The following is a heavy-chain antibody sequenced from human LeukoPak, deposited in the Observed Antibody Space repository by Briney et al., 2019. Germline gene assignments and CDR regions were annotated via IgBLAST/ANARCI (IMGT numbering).Heavy chain of an antibody. J-gene: IGHJ4*02. V-gene: IGHV3-7*03. Sequence: GGSLRLSCAASSFTFSSYWMTWVRQAPGKGLEWVANIKEDGSKTFYVDSVKGRFTISRDNSKNTLYLQMNSLRAEDTAVYFCAKAGGYSGRYYGDYWGQGTLVTVSS. CDR2: IKEDGSKT. D-gene: IGHD1-26*01. CDR1: SFTFSSYW. CDR3: AKAGGYSGRYYGDY.